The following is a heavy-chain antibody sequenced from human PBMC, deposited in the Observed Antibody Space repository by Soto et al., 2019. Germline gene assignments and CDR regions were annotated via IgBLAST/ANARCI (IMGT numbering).Heavy chain of an antibody. CDR2: MNPYNGNT. CDR1: GYTFTSYG. CDR3: ARGSYLDY. D-gene: IGHD3-10*01. Sequence: QVQLVQSGAEVKKPGVSVKVSCKASGYTFTSYGITWVRQAPGQGLEWMGWMNPYNGNTYYAQNLQGSVTMITDTSTSTAYMEVGGLRSDDTAVYYCARGSYLDYWGQGTLVTVSS. J-gene: IGHJ4*02. V-gene: IGHV1-18*01.